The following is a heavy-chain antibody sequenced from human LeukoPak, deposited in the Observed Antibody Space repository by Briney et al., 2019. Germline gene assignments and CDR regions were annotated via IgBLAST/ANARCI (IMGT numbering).Heavy chain of an antibody. V-gene: IGHV1-8*01. Sequence: GASVKVSCKASGYTFTSYDINWVRQATGQGLEWMGWMNPNSGNTGYAQKFQGRVTITTDESTSTAYMELSSLRSEDTAVYYCARVVHRGPLYYFDYWGQGTLVTVSS. D-gene: IGHD2-15*01. J-gene: IGHJ4*02. CDR2: MNPNSGNT. CDR3: ARVVHRGPLYYFDY. CDR1: GYTFTSYD.